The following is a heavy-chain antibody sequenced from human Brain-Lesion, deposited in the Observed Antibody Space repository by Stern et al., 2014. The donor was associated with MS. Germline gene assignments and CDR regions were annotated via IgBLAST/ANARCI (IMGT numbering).Heavy chain of an antibody. CDR1: GFTSGSCA. CDR3: AKDRQYLTYFFDH. D-gene: IGHD2/OR15-2a*01. Sequence: VQLVESGGGVVQPGRPLRLPCVASGFTSGSCAMHWVRQAPGKGLGWGAGVSYDGSNKYYADSVKGRFTISRDNSQNTLYMQMSSLRPEDTAVYYCAKDRQYLTYFFDHWGQGSLVTVSS. J-gene: IGHJ5*02. CDR2: VSYDGSNK. V-gene: IGHV3-30*18.